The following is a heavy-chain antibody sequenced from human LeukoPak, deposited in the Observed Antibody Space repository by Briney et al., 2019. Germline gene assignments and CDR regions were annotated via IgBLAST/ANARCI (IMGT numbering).Heavy chain of an antibody. J-gene: IGHJ4*02. CDR2: ISWNSGDI. D-gene: IGHD5-18*01. V-gene: IGHV3-9*01. CDR1: GFTFDDYA. CDR3: VKVYGYSYGYIDY. Sequence: GGSLRLSCAASGFTFDDYAMHWVRQAPGKGLEWVSGISWNSGDIGYADPGKGRFTISRDNAKNSLYLQMNSLRAEDTALYYCVKVYGYSYGYIDYWGQGTLVTVSS.